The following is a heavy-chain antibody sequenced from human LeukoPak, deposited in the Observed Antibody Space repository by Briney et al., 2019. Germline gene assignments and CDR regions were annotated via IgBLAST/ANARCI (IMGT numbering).Heavy chain of an antibody. CDR2: IFYSGST. Sequence: SETLSLTCTVSGGSISTSNYYWGWIRQPPGKGLEWIENIFYSGSTYYGPSLKSRLTISLDTSRNQFSLKLNSVTAADTAVYYCARRRYSYGVDYWGQGTLVSVSS. J-gene: IGHJ4*02. D-gene: IGHD5-18*01. CDR3: ARRRYSYGVDY. CDR1: GGSISTSNYY. V-gene: IGHV4-39*07.